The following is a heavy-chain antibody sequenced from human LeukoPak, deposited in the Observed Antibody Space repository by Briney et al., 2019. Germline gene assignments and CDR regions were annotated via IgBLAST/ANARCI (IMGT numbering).Heavy chain of an antibody. CDR1: GGTFSSYA. D-gene: IGHD1-7*01. CDR3: ARSGTGITGTTLYGGIRNWFDP. Sequence: SVKVSCKASGGTFSSYAISWVRQAPGQGLEWMGGIIPIFGTANYAQKFQGRVTITTDESTSTAYMELSSLRSEDTAVYYCARSGTGITGTTLYGGIRNWFDPWGQGTLVTVSS. J-gene: IGHJ5*02. CDR2: IIPIFGTA. V-gene: IGHV1-69*05.